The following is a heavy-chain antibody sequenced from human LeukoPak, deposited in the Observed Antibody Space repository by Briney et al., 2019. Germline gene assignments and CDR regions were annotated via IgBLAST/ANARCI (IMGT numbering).Heavy chain of an antibody. Sequence: GGSLRLSCAASGFTFSSYGMHWVRQAPGKGLEWVAVISYDGSNKYYADSVKGRSTISRDNSKNTLYLQTNSLRAEDTAVYYCAKNSLHDYGDYVDYWGQGTLVTVSS. V-gene: IGHV3-30*18. CDR2: ISYDGSNK. J-gene: IGHJ4*02. D-gene: IGHD4-17*01. CDR1: GFTFSSYG. CDR3: AKNSLHDYGDYVDY.